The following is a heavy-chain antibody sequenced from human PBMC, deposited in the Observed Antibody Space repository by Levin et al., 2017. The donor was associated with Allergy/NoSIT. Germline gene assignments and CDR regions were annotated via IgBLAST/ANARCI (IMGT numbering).Heavy chain of an antibody. CDR3: AKEDYGGNVDY. J-gene: IGHJ4*02. D-gene: IGHD4-23*01. CDR1: GFTFSSYG. CDR2: ISYDGSNK. V-gene: IGHV3-30*18. Sequence: GESLKISCAASGFTFSSYGMHWVRQAPGKGLEWVAVISYDGSNKYYADSVKGRFTISRDNSKNTLYLQMNSLRAEDTAVYYCAKEDYGGNVDYWGQGTLVTVSS.